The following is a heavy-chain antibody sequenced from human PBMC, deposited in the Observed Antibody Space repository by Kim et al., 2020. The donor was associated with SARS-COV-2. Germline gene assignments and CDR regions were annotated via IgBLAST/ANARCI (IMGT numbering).Heavy chain of an antibody. V-gene: IGHV4-34*01. CDR3: ASEPGIAAAGGIYFDY. Sequence: SETLSLTCAVYGGSFSGYYRSWIRQPPGKGLEWIGEINHSGSTNYNPSLKSRVTISVDTSKNQFSLKLSSVTAADTAVYYCASEPGIAAAGGIYFDYWGQGTLVTVSS. D-gene: IGHD6-13*01. CDR1: GGSFSGYY. CDR2: INHSGST. J-gene: IGHJ4*02.